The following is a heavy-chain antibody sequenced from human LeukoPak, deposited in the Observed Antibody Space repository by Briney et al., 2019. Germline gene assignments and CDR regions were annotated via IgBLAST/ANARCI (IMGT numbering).Heavy chain of an antibody. CDR3: AKDWALYSSSWYMYDY. D-gene: IGHD6-13*01. CDR2: IVVGSGNT. J-gene: IGHJ4*02. CDR1: GFTFTSSA. Sequence: SVKVSCKASGFTFTSSAMQWVRQARGQRLEWIGWIVVGSGNTNYAQKFQERVTITRDMSTSTAYMELSSLRSEDTAVYYCAKDWALYSSSWYMYDYWGQGTLVTVSS. V-gene: IGHV1-58*02.